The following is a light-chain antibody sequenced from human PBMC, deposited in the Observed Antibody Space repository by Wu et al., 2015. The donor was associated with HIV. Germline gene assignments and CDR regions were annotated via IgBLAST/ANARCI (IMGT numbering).Light chain of an antibody. CDR1: QSVASF. Sequence: EIVLTQFPATLSLSPGERATLSCRASQSVASFLAWYQQKPGQAPRLLIYDASNRATGIPARFSGSGSGTDFTLTISSLEPEDFAVYYCQQRRYWPLYTFGQGTKAGXQT. CDR3: QQRRYWPLYT. V-gene: IGKV3-11*01. J-gene: IGKJ2*01. CDR2: DAS.